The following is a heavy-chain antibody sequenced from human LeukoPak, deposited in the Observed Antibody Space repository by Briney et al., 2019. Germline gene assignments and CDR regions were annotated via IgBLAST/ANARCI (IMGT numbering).Heavy chain of an antibody. V-gene: IGHV1-2*02. CDR3: AREPDEDYDYDSSGYVDY. D-gene: IGHD3-22*01. CDR1: GYTFTGYY. CDR2: INPNSGGT. Sequence: ASVKVSCKASGYTFTGYYMHWVRQAPGRGLEWMGWINPNSGGTNYAQRFQGRVTMTRDTSINTLYMELSRLRSDDTAVYYCAREPDEDYDYDSSGYVDYWGQGTLVTVSS. J-gene: IGHJ4*02.